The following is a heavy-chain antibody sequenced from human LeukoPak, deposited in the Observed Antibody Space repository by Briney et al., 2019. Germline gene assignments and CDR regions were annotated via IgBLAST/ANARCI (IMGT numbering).Heavy chain of an antibody. CDR2: ISYDGSNK. D-gene: IGHD2/OR15-2a*01. CDR1: GFTFSSYA. CDR3: AGGSVKPQVHRPAY. J-gene: IGHJ4*02. Sequence: GGSLRLSCAASGFTFSSYAMHWVRQAPGKGLEWVAVISYDGSNKYYADSVKGRSTISRDNSKNTLYLQMNSLRAEDTAVYYCAGGSVKPQVHRPAYWGQGTLVTVSS. V-gene: IGHV3-30-3*01.